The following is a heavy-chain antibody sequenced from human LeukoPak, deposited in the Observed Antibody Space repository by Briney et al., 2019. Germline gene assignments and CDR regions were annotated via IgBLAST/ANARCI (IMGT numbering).Heavy chain of an antibody. J-gene: IGHJ6*02. CDR3: ANIDPILGATDGMDV. D-gene: IGHD1-26*01. V-gene: IGHV3-23*01. Sequence: GGSLTLSCAASGFSFSIHGMGWVRRAPGKGLEWVSAISGSGGSTYYADSVKGRFTISRDNSKNTLYLQMNSLRAEDTAVYYCANIDPILGATDGMDVWGQGTTVTVSS. CDR2: ISGSGGST. CDR1: GFSFSIHG.